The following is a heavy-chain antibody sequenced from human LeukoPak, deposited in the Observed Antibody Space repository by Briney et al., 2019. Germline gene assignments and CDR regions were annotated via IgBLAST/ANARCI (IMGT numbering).Heavy chain of an antibody. CDR2: INHNGNVN. Sequence: QAGGSLRLSCAVSGFTFSSYWMNWARQAPGKGLEWVASINHNGNVNYYVDSVKGRFTISRDNAKNSLYLQMSNLRAEDTAVYFCARGGGLDVWGQGATVTVSS. V-gene: IGHV3-7*03. CDR3: ARGGGLDV. D-gene: IGHD3-16*01. J-gene: IGHJ6*02. CDR1: GFTFSSYW.